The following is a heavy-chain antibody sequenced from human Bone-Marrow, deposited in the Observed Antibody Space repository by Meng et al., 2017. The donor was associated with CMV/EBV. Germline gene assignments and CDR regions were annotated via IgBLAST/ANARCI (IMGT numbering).Heavy chain of an antibody. J-gene: IGHJ4*02. CDR2: IIPILGIA. CDR3: ARVSGGDYHESSGIQPYPYYFDF. Sequence: SVKVSCKASGGTFSSYAISWVRQAPGQGLEWMGGIIPILGIANYAQKFQGRVTITADKSTSTAYMELSSLRSEDTAVYYCARVSGGDYHESSGIQPYPYYFDFWGQGTLVTVSS. CDR1: GGTFSSYA. V-gene: IGHV1-69*10. D-gene: IGHD3-22*01.